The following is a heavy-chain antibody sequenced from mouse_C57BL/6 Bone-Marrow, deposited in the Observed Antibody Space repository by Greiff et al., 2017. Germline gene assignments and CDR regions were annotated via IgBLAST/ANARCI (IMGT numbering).Heavy chain of an antibody. D-gene: IGHD1-1*01. Sequence: QVQLKESGAELARPGASVKMSCKASGYTFTSYTMHWVKQRPGQGLEWIGYINPSSGYTKYNQKFKDKATLTADKSSSTAYMQLSSLTSEDSAVYYCARSPYYYGRAMDYWGQGTSVTVSS. CDR2: INPSSGYT. J-gene: IGHJ4*01. V-gene: IGHV1-4*01. CDR3: ARSPYYYGRAMDY. CDR1: GYTFTSYT.